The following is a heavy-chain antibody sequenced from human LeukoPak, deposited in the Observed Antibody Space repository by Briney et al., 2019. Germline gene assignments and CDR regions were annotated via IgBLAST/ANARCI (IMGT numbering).Heavy chain of an antibody. CDR2: ISWNNGSI. J-gene: IGHJ6*02. V-gene: IGHV3-9*01. CDR1: GFTFDDYA. CDR3: AKDRAVAGLYYYYGMDV. Sequence: GRSLRLSCAASGFTFDDYAMHWVRQAPGKGLEWVSGISWNNGSIGYADSVKGRFTISRDNAKNSLYLQMNSLRAEDTALYYCAKDRAVAGLYYYYGMDVWGQGTTVTVSS. D-gene: IGHD6-19*01.